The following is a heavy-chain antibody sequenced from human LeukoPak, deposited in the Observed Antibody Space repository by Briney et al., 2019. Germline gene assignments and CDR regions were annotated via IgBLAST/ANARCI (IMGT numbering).Heavy chain of an antibody. D-gene: IGHD2-15*01. J-gene: IGHJ6*04. CDR3: AGYSGRFPNYMDV. V-gene: IGHV3-23*01. Sequence: GGPLRLSCAASGFTFSDYGMSWVRQAPGKGLEWVSAISGNGGSTYYADSVKGRFTISRDNSKNKLYLQMNSLRAEDTAVYFCAGYSGRFPNYMDVWGKGTTVTISS. CDR2: ISGNGGST. CDR1: GFTFSDYG.